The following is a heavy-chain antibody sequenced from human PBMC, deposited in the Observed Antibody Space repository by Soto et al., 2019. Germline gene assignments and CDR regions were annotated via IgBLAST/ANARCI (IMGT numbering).Heavy chain of an antibody. V-gene: IGHV4-30-2*01. CDR3: ARSGYSYGPNPLLY. D-gene: IGHD5-18*01. Sequence: SETLSLTCAFSGGSISSGGYSLSWIRQPPGKGLEWIGYIYHSGSTYYNPSLKSRVTISVDRSKNQFSLKLSSVTAADTAVYYCARSGYSYGPNPLLYWGQGTLVTVSS. J-gene: IGHJ4*02. CDR1: GGSISSGGYS. CDR2: IYHSGST.